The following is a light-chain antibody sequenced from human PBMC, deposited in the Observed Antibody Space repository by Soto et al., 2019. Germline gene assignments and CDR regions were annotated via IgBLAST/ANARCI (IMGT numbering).Light chain of an antibody. CDR1: QSISSY. V-gene: IGKV1-39*01. Sequence: EIQMTQSPASLSSSVGDRVTITCRASQSISSYLNWYQQKPGKAPKLLIYAASSLQSGVPSRFSGSGSGTDFTLTISSLQPEDFATYYCQQSYSTPPTFGGGTKVDI. J-gene: IGKJ4*01. CDR2: AAS. CDR3: QQSYSTPPT.